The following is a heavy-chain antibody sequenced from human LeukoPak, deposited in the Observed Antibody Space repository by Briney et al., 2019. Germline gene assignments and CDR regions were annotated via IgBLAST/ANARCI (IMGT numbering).Heavy chain of an antibody. CDR2: IYPGDSDT. CDR1: GYSFISYW. V-gene: IGHV5-51*01. J-gene: IGHJ4*02. D-gene: IGHD1-26*01. Sequence: GESLKISCKGSGYSFISYWIGWVRQLPGKGPEWMGIIYPGDSDTRYSPPFQGQVTISADKSITTAYLQWSSLKASDTAMYYCARREGAMSFDYWGQGTLVTVSS. CDR3: ARREGAMSFDY.